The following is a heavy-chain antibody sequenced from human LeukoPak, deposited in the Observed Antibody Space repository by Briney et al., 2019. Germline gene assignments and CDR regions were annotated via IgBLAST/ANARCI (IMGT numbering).Heavy chain of an antibody. V-gene: IGHV3-20*04. J-gene: IGHJ4*02. D-gene: IGHD3-22*01. Sequence: GGSLRLSCAASGFTFSSYEMNWVRQAPGKGLEWVSGINWNGGSTGYADSVKGRFTISRDNAKNSLYLQMNSLRAEDTALYYCARGFVGSGYPYFDYWGQGTLVTVSS. CDR3: ARGFVGSGYPYFDY. CDR1: GFTFSSYE. CDR2: INWNGGST.